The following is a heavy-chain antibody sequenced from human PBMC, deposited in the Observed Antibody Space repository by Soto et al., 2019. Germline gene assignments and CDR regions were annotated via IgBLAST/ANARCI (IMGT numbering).Heavy chain of an antibody. CDR2: IYYSGST. CDR1: GGSIRRYY. D-gene: IGHD2-8*01. J-gene: IGHJ4*02. CDR3: AREGLGYFLNGVCSKGPLFDY. Sequence: SEKLPHTYTVSGGSIRRYYWSWCRQPPGKKLEWIGYIYYSGSTNYNPSLKSRVTISVDTSKNQFSLKLSSVTAADTAVYYCAREGLGYFLNGVCSKGPLFDYWGQGSPVTVSS. V-gene: IGHV4-59*01.